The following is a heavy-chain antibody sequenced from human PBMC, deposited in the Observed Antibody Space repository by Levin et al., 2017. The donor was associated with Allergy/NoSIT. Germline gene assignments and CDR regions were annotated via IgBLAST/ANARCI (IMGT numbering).Heavy chain of an antibody. CDR2: ISSSSSYI. CDR1: GFTFSSYS. D-gene: IGHD3-22*01. Sequence: GGSLRLSCAASGFTFSSYSMNWVRQAPGKGLEWVSSISSSSSYIYYADSVKGRFTISRDNAKNSLYLQMNSLRAEDTAVYYCARGFSDSSGQPPDYWGQGTLVTVSS. V-gene: IGHV3-21*01. J-gene: IGHJ4*02. CDR3: ARGFSDSSGQPPDY.